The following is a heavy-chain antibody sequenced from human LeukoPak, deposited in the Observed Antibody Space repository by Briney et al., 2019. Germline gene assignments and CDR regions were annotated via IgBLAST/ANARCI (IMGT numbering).Heavy chain of an antibody. V-gene: IGHV4-39*01. D-gene: IGHD3-10*01. CDR3: AIRKSGGVFN. CDR1: GGSISSSSYF. Sequence: SETLSLTCTVSGGSISSSSYFWDWIRQPPGKGLEWIGTIFYSGSTSYNPSLKSRVTISVDTSKNQFSLKVTSVTAADMAVYYCAIRKSGGVFNGGQGTLVTVSS. J-gene: IGHJ4*02. CDR2: IFYSGST.